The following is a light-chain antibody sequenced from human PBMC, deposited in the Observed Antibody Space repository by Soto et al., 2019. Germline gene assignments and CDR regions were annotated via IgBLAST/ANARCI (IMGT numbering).Light chain of an antibody. CDR1: NSDVGGYNY. CDR3: SSYTSSSTRCV. CDR2: DVS. J-gene: IGLJ1*01. Sequence: QSVLTQPASVSGSPGQSITISCTGTNSDVGGYNYVSWYQQHPGKAPKLMIYDVSNRPSGVSNRFSGSKSGNTASLTISGLQAEDEADYYCSSYTSSSTRCVFGTGTRSPS. V-gene: IGLV2-14*01.